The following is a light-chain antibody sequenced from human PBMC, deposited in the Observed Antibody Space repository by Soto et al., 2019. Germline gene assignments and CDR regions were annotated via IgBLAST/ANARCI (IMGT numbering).Light chain of an antibody. Sequence: DIQMTQSPSTLSASVVGRCTITFRASQSISSWLAWYQQKPGKAPKLLIYDASSLESGVPSRFSGSGSGTEFTLTISSLQPDDFATYYCQQYNSYWTFGQGTKVDI. CDR2: DAS. J-gene: IGKJ1*01. CDR1: QSISSW. CDR3: QQYNSYWT. V-gene: IGKV1-5*01.